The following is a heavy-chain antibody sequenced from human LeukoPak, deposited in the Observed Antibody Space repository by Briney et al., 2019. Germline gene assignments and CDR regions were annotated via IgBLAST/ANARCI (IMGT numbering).Heavy chain of an antibody. J-gene: IGHJ6*02. CDR2: ISAYNGNT. CDR1: GYTFTSYG. CDR3: ARGRVTQQYYYYYYGMVV. Sequence: GASVKVSCKASGYTFTSYGISWVRQAPGQGLEWMGWISAYNGNTNYAQKLQGRVTMTTDTSTSTAYMELRSLRSDDTAVYYCARGRVTQQYYYYYYGMVVWGQGTTVTVSS. D-gene: IGHD1-1*01. V-gene: IGHV1-18*01.